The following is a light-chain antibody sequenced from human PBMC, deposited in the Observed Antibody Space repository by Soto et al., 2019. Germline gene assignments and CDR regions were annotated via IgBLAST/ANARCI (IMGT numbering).Light chain of an antibody. CDR3: CSYANSSTAYV. Sequence: QSALTQPPSVSGAPGQRVTISCTGSSSNIGAGYDVHWYQQLPGTAPKLLIYGNSNRPSGVPDRFPGSKSANTASLTISGLQTEDEADYYCCSYANSSTAYVFGTGTKVTVL. J-gene: IGLJ1*01. CDR2: GNS. CDR1: SSNIGAGYD. V-gene: IGLV1-40*01.